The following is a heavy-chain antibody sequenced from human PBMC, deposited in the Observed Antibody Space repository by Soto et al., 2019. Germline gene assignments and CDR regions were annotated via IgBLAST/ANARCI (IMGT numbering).Heavy chain of an antibody. CDR2: IIPILGIA. V-gene: IGHV1-69*02. CDR3: ARGGESWLQQHSFDY. J-gene: IGHJ4*02. D-gene: IGHD5-12*01. Sequence: QVQLVQSGAEVKKPGSSVKVSCKASGGTFSSYTISWVRQAPGQGLEWMGRIIPILGIANYAQKFQGRVTITADKSTSTAYMELSSLRSEDTAVYYCARGGESWLQQHSFDYWGQGTLVTVSS. CDR1: GGTFSSYT.